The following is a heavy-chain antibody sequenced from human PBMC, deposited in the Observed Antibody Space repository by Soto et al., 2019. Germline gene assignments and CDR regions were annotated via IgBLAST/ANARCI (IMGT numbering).Heavy chain of an antibody. CDR3: ARDGTLPDSSAYYYVY. D-gene: IGHD3-22*01. CDR1: GGTVSRYA. CDR2: IIPVFGKA. Sequence: PSVKVSCEASGGTVSRYARIWVLQAAGRGLEWMGGIIPVFGKANYAEKFQGRVTITADESTNTGYMELKSLTSEDTAIYYCARDGTLPDSSAYYYVYWRQGTPVTVYS. J-gene: IGHJ4*02. V-gene: IGHV1-69*01.